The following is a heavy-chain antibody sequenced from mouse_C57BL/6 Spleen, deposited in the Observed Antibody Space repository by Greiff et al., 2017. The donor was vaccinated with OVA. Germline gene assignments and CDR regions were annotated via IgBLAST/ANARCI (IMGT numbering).Heavy chain of an antibody. CDR2: IDPETGGT. J-gene: IGHJ3*01. Sequence: QVQLKESGAELVRPGASVTLSCKASGYTFTDYEMHWVKQTPVHGLEWIGAIDPETGGTAYNQKFKGKAILTADKSSSTAYMELRSLTSEDSAVYYCTRYYDYVFAYWGQGTLVTVSA. D-gene: IGHD2-4*01. CDR1: GYTFTDYE. CDR3: TRYYDYVFAY. V-gene: IGHV1-15*01.